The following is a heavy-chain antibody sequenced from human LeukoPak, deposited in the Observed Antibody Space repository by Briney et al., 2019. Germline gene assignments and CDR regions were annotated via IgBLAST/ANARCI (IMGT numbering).Heavy chain of an antibody. CDR2: IYSSGRT. CDR1: GGSISSGPYY. Sequence: SETLSLTCTVSGGSISSGPYYWSWIRQPAGKGLEWIGRIYSSGRTNYNPSLKSRVTISLDASKNQISLKVSSVTAADTAMYYCARVGMAVAGYYFDYWGQGTLVTVSS. CDR3: ARVGMAVAGYYFDY. V-gene: IGHV4-61*02. J-gene: IGHJ4*02. D-gene: IGHD6-19*01.